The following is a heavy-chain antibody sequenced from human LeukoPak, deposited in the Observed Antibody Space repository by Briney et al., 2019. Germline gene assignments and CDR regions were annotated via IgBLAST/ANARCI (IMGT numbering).Heavy chain of an antibody. CDR2: ISAYNGNT. CDR3: AVYHYYDSSGYNY. CDR1: GYTFTSYG. J-gene: IGHJ4*02. Sequence: ASVKVSCKASGYTFTSYGISWVRQAPGQGLEWMGWISAYNGNTNYAQKFQGRVTMTRDTSISTAYMELSRLRSDDTAVYYCAVYHYYDSSGYNYWGQGTLVTVSS. D-gene: IGHD3-22*01. V-gene: IGHV1-18*01.